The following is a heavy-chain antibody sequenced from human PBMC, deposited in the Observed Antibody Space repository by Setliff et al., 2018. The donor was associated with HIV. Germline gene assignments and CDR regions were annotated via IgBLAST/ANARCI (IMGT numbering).Heavy chain of an antibody. V-gene: IGHV4-59*03. CDR3: AGGDLYGDYAFSY. J-gene: IGHJ4*02. CDR1: GGSISSYY. Sequence: PSETLSLTCTVSGGSISSYYWSVFRQPPGKGLEWIGYIYYSGSSNYSPSLKSRVTISVDTSNNQFSLKLSPVTAADTAVYYCAGGDLYGDYAFSYWGQGTLVTVSS. CDR2: IYYSGSS. D-gene: IGHD4-17*01.